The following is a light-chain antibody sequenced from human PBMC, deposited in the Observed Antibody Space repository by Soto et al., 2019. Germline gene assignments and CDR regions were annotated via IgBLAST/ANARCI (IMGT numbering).Light chain of an antibody. Sequence: EIVMTQSPATLSVSPGERATLSCRASQSVSSNLAWYQQKPGQAPRLLIYGASTRATGIPARFSGSGSGTEFTLTISSLQSEDFAVYYCQQYHNCPLTFGGGTKVDXK. J-gene: IGKJ4*02. CDR3: QQYHNCPLT. CDR1: QSVSSN. CDR2: GAS. V-gene: IGKV3-15*01.